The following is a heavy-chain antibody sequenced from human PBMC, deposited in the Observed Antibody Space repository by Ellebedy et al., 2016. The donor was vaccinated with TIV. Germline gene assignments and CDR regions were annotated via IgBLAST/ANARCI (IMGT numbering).Heavy chain of an antibody. CDR1: GGSISSSSYY. J-gene: IGHJ4*02. Sequence: MPSETLSLTCTVSGGSISSSSYYWGWIRQPPGKGLEWIGEINHSGSTNYNPSLKSRVTISVDTSKNQFSLKLSSVTAADTAVYYCARGAGLRLGEDRTSDYWGQGTLVTVSS. D-gene: IGHD3-16*01. CDR3: ARGAGLRLGEDRTSDY. CDR2: INHSGST. V-gene: IGHV4-39*07.